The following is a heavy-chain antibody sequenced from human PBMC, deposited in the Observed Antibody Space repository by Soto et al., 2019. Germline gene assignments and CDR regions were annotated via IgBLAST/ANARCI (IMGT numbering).Heavy chain of an antibody. V-gene: IGHV4-39*01. CDR1: GGSISSSSYY. J-gene: IGHJ4*02. Sequence: QLQLQESGPGLVKPSETLSLTCTVSGGSISSSSYYWGWIRQPSGKGLEWIGSIYYSGSTYYNPCLKXXVXVXXDTSKNQFRRKLSSVTAADTAVYYCASSYGDYVSYWGQGTLVTVSS. CDR3: ASSYGDYVSY. D-gene: IGHD4-17*01. CDR2: IYYSGST.